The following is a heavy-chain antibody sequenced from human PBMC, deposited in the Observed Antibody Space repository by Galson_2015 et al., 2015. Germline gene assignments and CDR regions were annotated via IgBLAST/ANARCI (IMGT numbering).Heavy chain of an antibody. D-gene: IGHD6-13*01. V-gene: IGHV4-34*01. CDR2: INHSGST. CDR1: GGSFSGYY. J-gene: IGHJ4*02. Sequence: LSLTCAVYGGSFSGYYWNWIRQPPGKGLEWTGEINHSGSTNYNPSLKSRVTISVDTSKNQFSLKLNSVTAADTAVYYCARGRIAAVGTLVTRAPFDFWGQGTLVTVSS. CDR3: ARGRIAAVGTLVTRAPFDF.